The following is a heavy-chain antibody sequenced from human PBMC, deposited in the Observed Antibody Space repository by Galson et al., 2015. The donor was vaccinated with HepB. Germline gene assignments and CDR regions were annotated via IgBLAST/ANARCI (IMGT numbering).Heavy chain of an antibody. V-gene: IGHV3-11*06. Sequence: SLRLSCAASGFTFSDYYMSWIRQAPGKGLEWVSYINFGSTYTNYADSVKGRFTISRDNAKKSLYLQMNSLRVEDTAVYYCARDVPPGGAKGYDYWGQGTLVTVSS. CDR3: ARDVPPGGAKGYDY. D-gene: IGHD1-26*01. CDR1: GFTFSDYY. J-gene: IGHJ4*02. CDR2: INFGSTYT.